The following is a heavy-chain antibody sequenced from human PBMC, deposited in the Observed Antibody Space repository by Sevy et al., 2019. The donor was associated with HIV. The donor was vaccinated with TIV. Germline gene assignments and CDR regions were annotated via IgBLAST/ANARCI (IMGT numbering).Heavy chain of an antibody. D-gene: IGHD5-18*01. J-gene: IGHJ4*02. V-gene: IGHV3-72*01. CDR1: GFTFSDHY. Sequence: GGSLRLSCAASGFTFSDHYMDWVRQAPGKGLEWVGRTRNKANSYTTEYAASVKGRFTISRDDSKNSLYLQMNSLKTQATAVYYCARVGQLWPDYWGQGTLVTVSS. CDR2: TRNKANSYTT. CDR3: ARVGQLWPDY.